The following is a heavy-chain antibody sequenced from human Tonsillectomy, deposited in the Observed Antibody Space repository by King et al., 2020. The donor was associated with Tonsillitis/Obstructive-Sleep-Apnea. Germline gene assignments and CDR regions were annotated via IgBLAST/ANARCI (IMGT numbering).Heavy chain of an antibody. J-gene: IGHJ5*02. V-gene: IGHV1-8*01. Sequence: QLVQSGAEVKKPGASVKVSCKASGYTFTSYDINWVRQATGQGLEWMGWMNPNSGNTSYAQKFQGRVTMTRNNSISTAYMELSSLRSEATAVYYCARGGYCSSTSCYNGNWFDPWGQGTLVTVSS. CDR3: ARGGYCSSTSCYNGNWFDP. CDR1: GYTFTSYD. D-gene: IGHD2-2*02. CDR2: MNPNSGNT.